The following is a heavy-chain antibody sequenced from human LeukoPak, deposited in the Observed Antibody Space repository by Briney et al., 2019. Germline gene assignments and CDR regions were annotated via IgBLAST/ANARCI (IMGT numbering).Heavy chain of an antibody. D-gene: IGHD4-17*01. J-gene: IGHJ1*01. CDR3: ARQRTVRFSSQLFQH. CDR2: IKQDGSEK. V-gene: IGHV3-7*03. Sequence: PXGSLRLSCAASGFTFSSYWMSWVRQAPGKGLEWVANIKQDGSEKYYVDSVKGRFTISRDNAKNSLYLQMNSLRSDDTAVYYCARQRTVRFSSQLFQHWGQGTLVTVSS. CDR1: GFTFSSYW.